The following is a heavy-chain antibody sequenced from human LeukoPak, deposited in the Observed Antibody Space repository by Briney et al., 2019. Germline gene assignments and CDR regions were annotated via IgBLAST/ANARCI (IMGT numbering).Heavy chain of an antibody. CDR2: INPNSGGT. CDR1: GYTFTGYY. V-gene: IGHV1-2*02. J-gene: IGHJ4*02. D-gene: IGHD2-8*01. CDR3: ARGGYCTNGVCHPFDY. Sequence: ASVKVSCKASGYTFTGYYMHWVRQAPGQGLEWMGWINPNSGGTNYAQKFQGRVTMTRDTSISTAYMELSRLRSDDTAVYYCARGGYCTNGVCHPFDYWGQGTLVTVSS.